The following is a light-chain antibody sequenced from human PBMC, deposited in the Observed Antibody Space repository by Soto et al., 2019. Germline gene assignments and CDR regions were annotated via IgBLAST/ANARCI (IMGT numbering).Light chain of an antibody. V-gene: IGLV2-14*01. CDR2: EVN. CDR3: CSYAGSVTFT. Sequence: QSVLTQPASVSGSPGQSITISCTGSSNDIGAYKYVSWYLQHPGKAPKLIIFEVNNRPSGVSNRFSGSKSGNTASLTISGLQAEDEADYYCCSYAGSVTFTFGGGTKLTVL. CDR1: SNDIGAYKY. J-gene: IGLJ2*01.